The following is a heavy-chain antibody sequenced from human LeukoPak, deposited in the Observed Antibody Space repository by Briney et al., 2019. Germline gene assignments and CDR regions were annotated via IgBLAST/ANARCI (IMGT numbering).Heavy chain of an antibody. Sequence: PSETLSLTCTVSGASISSYNWNWIRQPPGKGLEWIGYISESGSTNYNSSLENRVTLSLDTSKNEISLNLSSATVADTAVYYCARQDALGKFPPPFYMDVWGKGTTVIVS. V-gene: IGHV4-59*08. CDR2: ISESGST. J-gene: IGHJ6*03. D-gene: IGHD3-16*01. CDR1: GASISSYN. CDR3: ARQDALGKFPPPFYMDV.